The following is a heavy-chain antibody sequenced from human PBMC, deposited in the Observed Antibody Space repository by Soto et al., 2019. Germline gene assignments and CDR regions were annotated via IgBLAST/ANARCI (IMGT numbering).Heavy chain of an antibody. CDR1: GGTFNTYT. V-gene: IGHV1-69*02. Sequence: QVQLVQSGAEVKKPGSSVKVSCKASGGTFNTYTISWVRQAPGQGLEWMGRIIPILGIAKYAQKFQGRVTITADKSTSTAYMELSSLRSEDTAVYYCAREIAVAGKTSDGFAIWGQGTMVTVSS. D-gene: IGHD6-19*01. CDR2: IIPILGIA. CDR3: AREIAVAGKTSDGFAI. J-gene: IGHJ3*02.